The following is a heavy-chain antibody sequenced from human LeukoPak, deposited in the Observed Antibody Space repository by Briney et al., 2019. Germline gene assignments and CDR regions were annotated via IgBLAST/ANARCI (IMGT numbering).Heavy chain of an antibody. CDR1: GLTFSNYW. D-gene: IGHD4-17*01. CDR3: ARRGAVTYAFDI. CDR2: IKSDGSST. V-gene: IGHV3-74*01. J-gene: IGHJ3*02. Sequence: GGSLRLSCAASGLTFSNYWMHWVRQAPGKGLVWVSRIKSDGSSTSYADSVKGRFTISRDNAKNTLYLQMNSLRVEDTAVYYCARRGAVTYAFDIWGQGTMVTVSS.